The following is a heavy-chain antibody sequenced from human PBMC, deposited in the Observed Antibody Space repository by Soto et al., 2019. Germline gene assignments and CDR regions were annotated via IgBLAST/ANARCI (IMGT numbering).Heavy chain of an antibody. Sequence: GGSLRLSCAASGFTFSSYAMSWVRQAPGKGLEWVSAISGSGGSTYYADSVKGRFTISRDNSKNTLYLQMNSLRAEDTAVYYCAKFIRGITIFGVSFDYWGQGTLVTVSS. CDR2: ISGSGGST. CDR1: GFTFSSYA. D-gene: IGHD3-3*01. J-gene: IGHJ4*02. V-gene: IGHV3-23*01. CDR3: AKFIRGITIFGVSFDY.